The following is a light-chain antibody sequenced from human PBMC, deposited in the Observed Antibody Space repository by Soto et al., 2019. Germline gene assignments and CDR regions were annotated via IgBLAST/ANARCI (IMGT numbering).Light chain of an antibody. CDR1: QSVSSN. V-gene: IGKV3-15*01. J-gene: IGKJ1*01. CDR3: QQYNSGPRT. CDR2: GAS. Sequence: EIVMTQSPATLSVSPGERATLSCRAGQSVSSNLAWYQQKPGQAPRLLIFGASTRASGVPDRFSGSGSGAEFTLAISRLQSEDFAVYYCQQYNSGPRTFGQGTKVEIK.